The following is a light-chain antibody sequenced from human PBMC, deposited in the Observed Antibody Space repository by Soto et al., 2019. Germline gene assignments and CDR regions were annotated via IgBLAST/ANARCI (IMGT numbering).Light chain of an antibody. Sequence: QSVLTQPPSASGTPGQRVTISCSGSNSNIGRQSVHWYQQLPETAPRLLIDSNNERPSGVPDRFSGSKSGTSASLAISGLQSEDEADYYCAAWDGSLKDYVFGTGTKVTVL. CDR1: NSNIGRQS. V-gene: IGLV1-44*01. J-gene: IGLJ1*01. CDR2: SNN. CDR3: AAWDGSLKDYV.